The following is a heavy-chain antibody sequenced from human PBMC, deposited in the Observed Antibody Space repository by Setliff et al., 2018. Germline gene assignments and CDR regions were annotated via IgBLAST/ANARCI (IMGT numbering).Heavy chain of an antibody. D-gene: IGHD2-15*01. J-gene: IGHJ4*02. CDR1: GFTFSNYR. Sequence: GRSLRLSCAASGFTFSNYRMHWVRQAPGKGLEWVAVIWHDGGNKYHADSVKGRFTISRDNSNNTLYLQMNSPRPEDTAVYYCARTCSGSGCYAGLESWGQGTPVTVS. V-gene: IGHV3-33*08. CDR2: IWHDGGNK. CDR3: ARTCSGSGCYAGLES.